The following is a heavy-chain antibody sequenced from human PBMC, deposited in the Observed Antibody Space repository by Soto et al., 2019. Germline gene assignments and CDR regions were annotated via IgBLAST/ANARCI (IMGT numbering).Heavy chain of an antibody. CDR3: ARDQFSIAVAGTGFDY. J-gene: IGHJ4*02. CDR1: GFTFSSYA. D-gene: IGHD6-19*01. CDR2: ISYDGSNK. V-gene: IGHV3-30-3*01. Sequence: GGSLRLSCAASGFTFSSYAMHWVRQAPGKGLEWVAVISYDGSNKYYADSVKGRFTISRDNSKNTLYLQMNSLRAEDTAVYYCARDQFSIAVAGTGFDYWGQGTLVTVSS.